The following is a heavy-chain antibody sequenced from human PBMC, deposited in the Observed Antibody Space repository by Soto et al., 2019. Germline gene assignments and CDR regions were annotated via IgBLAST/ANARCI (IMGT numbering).Heavy chain of an antibody. Sequence: GGSLRLSCAASGFTFSSYDMHWVRQATGKGLEWVSAIGTAGDTYYPGSVKGRFTISRENAKNSLYLQMNSLRAEDTAVYYCARVSAAMGKDAFDIWGQGTMVTVSS. CDR3: ARVSAAMGKDAFDI. CDR2: IGTAGDT. D-gene: IGHD2-2*01. J-gene: IGHJ3*02. V-gene: IGHV3-13*01. CDR1: GFTFSSYD.